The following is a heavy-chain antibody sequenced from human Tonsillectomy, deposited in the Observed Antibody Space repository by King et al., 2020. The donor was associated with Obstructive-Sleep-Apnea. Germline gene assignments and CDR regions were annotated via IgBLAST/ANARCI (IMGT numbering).Heavy chain of an antibody. V-gene: IGHV3-21*01. CDR2: ISSSSSHL. CDR1: GFTLSSYS. CDR3: ARLSRDCSSTTCYLDY. J-gene: IGHJ4*02. D-gene: IGHD2-2*01. Sequence: VQLVESGGGLVKPGGSLRLSCAASGFTLSSYSMNWVRQAPGKGMEWVSSISSSSSHLYYVDPVKVRSTISRENAKNSLYLKVNSLRAEDTAVYYCARLSRDCSSTTCYLDYWGQGTLVTVSS.